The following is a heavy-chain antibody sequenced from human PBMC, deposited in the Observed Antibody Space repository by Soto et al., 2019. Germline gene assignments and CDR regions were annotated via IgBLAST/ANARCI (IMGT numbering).Heavy chain of an antibody. CDR2: INHSGST. CDR3: ARGWYSSSWYGY. D-gene: IGHD6-13*01. Sequence: QVQLQQWGAGLLKPSETLSLTCAVYGGSFSGYYWSWIRQPPGKGLEWIGEINHSGSTNYNPSLKSRVTIXVXXSKNQFSLKLSSVTAADTAVYYCARGWYSSSWYGYWGQGTLVTVSS. V-gene: IGHV4-34*01. CDR1: GGSFSGYY. J-gene: IGHJ4*02.